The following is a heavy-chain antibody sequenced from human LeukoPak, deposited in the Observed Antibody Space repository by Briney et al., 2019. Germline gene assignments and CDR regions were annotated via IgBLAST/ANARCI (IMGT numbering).Heavy chain of an antibody. V-gene: IGHV3-7*01. CDR2: IKQDGSEK. CDR1: GFTFSSYW. CDR3: ARGGYTSSWYISRDY. J-gene: IGHJ4*02. Sequence: GGSLRLSCAASGFTFSSYWMNWVRQAPGKGLVWVANIKQDGSEKYYVDSVKGRFTISRDNAKNSLYLRMNSLTAEDTAVYYCARGGYTSSWYISRDYWGQGTLVTVSS. D-gene: IGHD6-13*01.